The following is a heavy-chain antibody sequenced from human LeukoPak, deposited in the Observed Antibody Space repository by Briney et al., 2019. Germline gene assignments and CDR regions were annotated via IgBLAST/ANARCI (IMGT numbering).Heavy chain of an antibody. J-gene: IGHJ3*02. CDR2: IYDSGST. D-gene: IGHD2-15*01. CDR3: ARDCSGGSCYGAFDI. V-gene: IGHV4-30-4*01. CDR1: GASIRSGDYY. Sequence: SETLSLTCTVSGASIRSGDYYWSWFRQPPGKGLRWIGYIYDSGSTYYNPSLKSRITISVDTSENRFSLKLSSVTATDTAVYYCARDCSGGSCYGAFDIWGQGTMVTVSS.